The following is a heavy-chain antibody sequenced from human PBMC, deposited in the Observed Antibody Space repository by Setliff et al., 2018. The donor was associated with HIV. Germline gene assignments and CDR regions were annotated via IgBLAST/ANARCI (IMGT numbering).Heavy chain of an antibody. V-gene: IGHV3-7*01. CDR3: ASVLRYYGSGSYPFGY. CDR2: IKQDGSEK. J-gene: IGHJ4*02. D-gene: IGHD3-10*01. CDR1: GFTFSTYW. Sequence: PGGSLRLSCAASGFTFSTYWMSWVRQAPGKGLEWVANIKQDGSEKYYVDSVKGRFTISGDNAKNSLYLQMNSLRAEDTAVYYCASVLRYYGSGSYPFGYWGQGTLVTVSS.